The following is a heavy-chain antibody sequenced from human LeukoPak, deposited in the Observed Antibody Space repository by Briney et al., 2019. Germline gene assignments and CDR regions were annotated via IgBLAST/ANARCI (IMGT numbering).Heavy chain of an antibody. D-gene: IGHD3-22*01. CDR1: GFTFSSYS. V-gene: IGHV3-21*01. Sequence: GGSLRLSCTASGFTFSSYSMNWVRQAPGKGLEWVSSISSSSSYIYYADSVKGRFTISRDNAKNSLYLQMNSLRAEDTAVYYCARPPEAQWFSDYWGQGTLVTVSS. CDR2: ISSSSSYI. CDR3: ARPPEAQWFSDY. J-gene: IGHJ4*02.